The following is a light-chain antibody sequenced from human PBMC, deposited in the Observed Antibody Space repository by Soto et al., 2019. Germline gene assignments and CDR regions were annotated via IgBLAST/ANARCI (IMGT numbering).Light chain of an antibody. J-gene: IGKJ1*01. V-gene: IGKV3-11*01. CDR1: QSINNY. CDR3: QQRSDWPPIT. CDR2: DGS. Sequence: EIVLTQSPDTLSLSPGDRATLSCMASQSINNYLAWYQQKPGQAPRLLTYDGSNRATGIPARFSGSGSGTDFTLTISSLEPEDFAGYYCQQRSDWPPITFGQGTTVE.